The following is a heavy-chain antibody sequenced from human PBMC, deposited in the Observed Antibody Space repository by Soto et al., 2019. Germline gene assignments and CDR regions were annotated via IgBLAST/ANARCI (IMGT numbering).Heavy chain of an antibody. CDR1: GFTFSSYW. V-gene: IGHV3-7*01. Sequence: VGSLRLSCAASGFTFSSYWMSWVRQAPGKGLEWVANIKQDGSEKYYVDSVKGRFTISRDNAKNSLYLQMNSLRAEDTAVYYCAREAGVVILDYWGQGTLVTVSS. CDR2: IKQDGSEK. D-gene: IGHD3-3*01. CDR3: AREAGVVILDY. J-gene: IGHJ4*02.